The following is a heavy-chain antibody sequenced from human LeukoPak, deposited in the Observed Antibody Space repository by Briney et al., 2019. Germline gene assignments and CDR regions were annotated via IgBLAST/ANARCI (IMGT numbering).Heavy chain of an antibody. CDR2: INPSGGST. CDR1: GYTFTSYG. J-gene: IGHJ6*02. CDR3: ARGYGSGSYYNSYYCYGMDV. V-gene: IGHV1-46*01. Sequence: ASVKVSCKASGYTFTSYGISWVRQAPGQGLEWMGIINPSGGSTSYAQKFQGRVTMTRDTSTSAVNMELSSLRSEDTAVYYCARGYGSGSYYNSYYCYGMDVWGQGTTVTVSS. D-gene: IGHD3-10*01.